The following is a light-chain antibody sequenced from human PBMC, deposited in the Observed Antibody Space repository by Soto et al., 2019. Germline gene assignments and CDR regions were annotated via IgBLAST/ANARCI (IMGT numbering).Light chain of an antibody. CDR3: QQYNSYPT. J-gene: IGKJ1*01. Sequence: DIQMTQSPSTLSASVGDRVTITCRASQSISCWLAWYQQKPGQAPKLLIYKASSLKSGVPSRFSRSGSVTEFTLTISSLQPDDFATYYCQQYNSYPTFGQGTKVEI. CDR2: KAS. CDR1: QSISCW. V-gene: IGKV1-5*03.